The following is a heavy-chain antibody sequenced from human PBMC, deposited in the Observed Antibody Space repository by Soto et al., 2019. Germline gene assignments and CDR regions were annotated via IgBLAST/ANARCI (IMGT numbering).Heavy chain of an antibody. CDR2: ISYDGSNK. CDR3: AKVISVWSGYRDAFDI. D-gene: IGHD3-3*01. J-gene: IGHJ3*02. V-gene: IGHV3-30*18. Sequence: GGSLRLSCAASGFTFSSYGMHWVRQAPGKGLEWVAVISYDGSNKYYADSVKGRFTISRDNSKNTLYLQMNSLRAEDTAVYYCAKVISVWSGYRDAFDIWGQGTMVTVSS. CDR1: GFTFSSYG.